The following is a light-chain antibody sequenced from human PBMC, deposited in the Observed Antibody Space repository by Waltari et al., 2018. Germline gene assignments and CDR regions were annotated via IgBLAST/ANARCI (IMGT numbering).Light chain of an antibody. Sequence: DIQMTQAPSTLSPSVGDRVTITCRASQSIATWLAWYQQQPRKAPNLWIYEASSLGSGVPSGFRGSGSGTEFTLTISSLQPDDFATYYCQQYNSYPWTFGQGTKVEIK. J-gene: IGKJ1*01. CDR3: QQYNSYPWT. V-gene: IGKV1-5*03. CDR2: EAS. CDR1: QSIATW.